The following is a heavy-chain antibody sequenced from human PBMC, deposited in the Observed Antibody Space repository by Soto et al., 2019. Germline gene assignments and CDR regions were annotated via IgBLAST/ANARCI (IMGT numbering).Heavy chain of an antibody. CDR2: ISSSSSYI. CDR1: GFTFSSYS. V-gene: IGHV3-21*01. Sequence: GSLRLSCAASGFTFSSYSMNWVRQAPGKGLEWVSSISSSSSYIYYADSVKGRFTISRDNAKNSLYLQMNSLRAEDTAVYYCARDPHYYGSGSYYYYYYMDVWGKGTTVTVSS. CDR3: ARDPHYYGSGSYYYYYYMDV. J-gene: IGHJ6*03. D-gene: IGHD3-10*01.